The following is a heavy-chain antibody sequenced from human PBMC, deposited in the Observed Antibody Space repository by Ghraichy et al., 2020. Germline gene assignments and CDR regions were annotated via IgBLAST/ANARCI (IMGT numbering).Heavy chain of an antibody. D-gene: IGHD3-3*01. V-gene: IGHV4-4*07. CDR2: IYTSGST. CDR3: ARGSGLYYDFWSGTYYFDY. Sequence: SETLSLTCTVSGGSISSYYWSWIRQPAGKGLEWIGRIYTSGSTNYNPSLKSRVTMSVDTSKNQFSLKLSSVTAADTAVYYCARGSGLYYDFWSGTYYFDYWGQGTLVTVSS. CDR1: GGSISSYY. J-gene: IGHJ4*02.